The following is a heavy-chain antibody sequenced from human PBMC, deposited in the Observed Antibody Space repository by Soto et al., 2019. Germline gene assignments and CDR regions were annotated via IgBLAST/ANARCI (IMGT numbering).Heavy chain of an antibody. J-gene: IGHJ6*02. Sequence: GGSLRLSCAASGFTFSSYWMSWVRQAPGKGQEWVANIKQDGSEKYYVDSVKGRFTISRDNAKNSLYLQMNGLRAEDTAVYYCAREHRRSATNDYGDYVDYYYYGMDVWGQGTTVTVSS. D-gene: IGHD4-17*01. CDR2: IKQDGSEK. V-gene: IGHV3-7*05. CDR1: GFTFSSYW. CDR3: AREHRRSATNDYGDYVDYYYYGMDV.